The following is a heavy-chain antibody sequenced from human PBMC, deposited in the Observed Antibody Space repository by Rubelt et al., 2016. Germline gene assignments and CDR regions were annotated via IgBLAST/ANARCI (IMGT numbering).Heavy chain of an antibody. Sequence: NYAMSWVRQAPGKGLEWVSAISASAVSTYSADSVKGRFTISRDNAKNSLYLQMNSLRAEDTAVYYCARVTGVYFDYWGLGTLVTVSS. V-gene: IGHV3-23*01. J-gene: IGHJ4*02. CDR3: ARVTGVYFDY. CDR2: ISASAVST. CDR1: NYA. D-gene: IGHD7-27*01.